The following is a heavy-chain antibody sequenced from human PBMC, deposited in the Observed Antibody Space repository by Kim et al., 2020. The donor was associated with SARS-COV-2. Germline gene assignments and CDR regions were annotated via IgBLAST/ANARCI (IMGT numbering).Heavy chain of an antibody. CDR2: IYYSGST. D-gene: IGHD4-17*01. Sequence: SETLSLTCTVSGGSISSYYWSWIRQPPGKGLEWIGYIYYSGSTNYNPSLKSRVTISVDTSKNQFSLKLSSVTAADTAVYYCARESLARDYGDYYYYYGMDVWGQGTTVTVSS. V-gene: IGHV4-59*13. CDR1: GGSISSYY. CDR3: ARESLARDYGDYYYYYGMDV. J-gene: IGHJ6*02.